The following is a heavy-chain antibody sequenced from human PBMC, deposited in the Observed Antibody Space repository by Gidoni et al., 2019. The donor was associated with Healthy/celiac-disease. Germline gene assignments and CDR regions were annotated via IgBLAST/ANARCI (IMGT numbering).Heavy chain of an antibody. Sequence: QVQLVQSGAEVKKPGSSVKVSCKASGGTFSSYAISWVRQAPGQGLEWMGGSIPIFGTANYAQKFQGRVTITADESTSTAYMELSSLRSEDTAVYYCARDSLWLRSPGFSGAFDIWGQGTMVTVSS. V-gene: IGHV1-69*01. CDR1: GGTFSSYA. CDR2: SIPIFGTA. CDR3: ARDSLWLRSPGFSGAFDI. J-gene: IGHJ3*02. D-gene: IGHD5-12*01.